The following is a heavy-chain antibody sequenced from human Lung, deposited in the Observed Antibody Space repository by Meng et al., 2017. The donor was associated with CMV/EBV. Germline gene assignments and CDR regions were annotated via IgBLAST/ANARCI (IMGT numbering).Heavy chain of an antibody. Sequence: ASXXVSXKASGYTFTSYNMHWVRQAPGQGLEWMGMINPSDRWTTYAQRFQGRVTMTTDTSTSTVYMELSSLRSDDTAVYYCARAGVLPSDPTANRYYGLDVWGQGTXVTVSS. D-gene: IGHD1-14*01. J-gene: IGHJ6*02. CDR3: ARAGVLPSDPTANRYYGLDV. CDR2: INPSDRWT. V-gene: IGHV1-46*01. CDR1: GYTFTSYN.